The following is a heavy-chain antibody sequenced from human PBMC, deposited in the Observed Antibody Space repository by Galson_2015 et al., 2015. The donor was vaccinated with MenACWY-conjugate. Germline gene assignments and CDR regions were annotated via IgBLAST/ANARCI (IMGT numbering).Heavy chain of an antibody. V-gene: IGHV1-69*06. Sequence: SVKVSCKASGGTFSSYTITWVRQAPGQGLEWMGGITPLFGTANYAQKFQGRVTITADKSTSTAYMELSSLRFEDTAVYYCAREGKANDYGGNSADFWGQGTLVTVSS. CDR3: AREGKANDYGGNSADF. CDR2: ITPLFGTA. D-gene: IGHD4-23*01. CDR1: GGTFSSYT. J-gene: IGHJ4*02.